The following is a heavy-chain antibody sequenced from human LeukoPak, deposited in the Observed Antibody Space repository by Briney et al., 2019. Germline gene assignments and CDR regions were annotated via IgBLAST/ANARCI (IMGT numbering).Heavy chain of an antibody. J-gene: IGHJ6*02. CDR3: ARGHGSGSYYTFYGMDV. CDR1: GYTFTSYG. V-gene: IGHV1-18*01. Sequence: GASVKVSCKASGYTFTSYGISWVRQAPGQGLEWMGWISANNGNTNYAQKLQGRVTMTTDTSTSTAYMELRSLRSDDTAVYYCARGHGSGSYYTFYGMDVWGQGTTVTVSS. D-gene: IGHD3-10*01. CDR2: ISANNGNT.